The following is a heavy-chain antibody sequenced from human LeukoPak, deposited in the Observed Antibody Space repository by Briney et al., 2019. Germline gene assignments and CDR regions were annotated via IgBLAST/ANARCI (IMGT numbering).Heavy chain of an antibody. D-gene: IGHD6-19*01. CDR3: ARTVAGTNYYYMDV. J-gene: IGHJ6*03. V-gene: IGHV1-18*01. CDR2: ISAYNGNT. CDR1: GYTFTSYG. Sequence: AASVKVSCKASGYTFTSYGISWVRQAPGQGLEWMGWISAYNGNTNYAQKLQGRVTMTTDTSTSTAYMELRSLRSDDTAVYYCARTVAGTNYYYMDVWGKGTTVTVSS.